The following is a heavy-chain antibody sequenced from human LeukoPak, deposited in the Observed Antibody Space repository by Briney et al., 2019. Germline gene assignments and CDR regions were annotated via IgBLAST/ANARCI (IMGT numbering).Heavy chain of an antibody. CDR2: IYSGGST. CDR1: GFTFSSYA. V-gene: IGHV3-66*01. CDR3: ARERGHLDY. D-gene: IGHD6-25*01. Sequence: PGGSLRLSCAASGFTFSSYAMSWFRQAPGKGLEWVSVIYSGGSTYYADSVKGRFTISRDNSKNTLYLQMNSLRAEDTAVYYCARERGHLDYWGQGTLVTVSS. J-gene: IGHJ4*02.